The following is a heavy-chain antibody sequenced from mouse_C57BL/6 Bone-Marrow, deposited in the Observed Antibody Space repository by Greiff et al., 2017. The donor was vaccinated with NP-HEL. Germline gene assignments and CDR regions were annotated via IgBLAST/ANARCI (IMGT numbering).Heavy chain of an antibody. CDR3: AREGYYSNCDY. CDR1: GYSFTGYY. CDR2: INPSTGGT. J-gene: IGHJ2*01. V-gene: IGHV1-42*01. Sequence: EVKLQESGPELVKPGASVKISCKASGYSFTGYYMNWVKQSPEKSLEWIGEINPSTGGTTYNQKFKAKATLTVDKSSSTAYMQLKSLTSEDSAVYYCAREGYYSNCDYWGQGTTLTVSS. D-gene: IGHD2-5*01.